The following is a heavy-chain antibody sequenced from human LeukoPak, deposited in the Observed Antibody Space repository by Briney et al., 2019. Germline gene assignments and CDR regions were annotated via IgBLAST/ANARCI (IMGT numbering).Heavy chain of an antibody. CDR1: GYTFTSYG. D-gene: IGHD2-15*01. J-gene: IGHJ4*02. Sequence: ASVKVSCKASGYTFTSYGISWVRQAPGQGLEWMGWISAYNGNTNYAQKLQGRVTMTTDTSTSTAYMELRSLRSDDTAVYYCAIVLLGYCSGGSCYSDYWGQGTLVTVSS. CDR2: ISAYNGNT. V-gene: IGHV1-18*01. CDR3: AIVLLGYCSGGSCYSDY.